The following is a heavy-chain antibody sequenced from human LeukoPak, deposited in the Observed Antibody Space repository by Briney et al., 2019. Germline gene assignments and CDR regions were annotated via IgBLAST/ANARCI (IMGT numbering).Heavy chain of an antibody. CDR3: ARHVGYSSSWYGNWFDP. J-gene: IGHJ5*02. V-gene: IGHV4-34*01. CDR2: INHSGST. CDR1: GGSFSGYY. D-gene: IGHD6-13*01. Sequence: SETLSLTCAVSGGSFSGYYWSWIRQPPGKGLEWIGEINHSGSTNYNPSLKSRVTISVDTSKNQFSLKLSSVTAADTAVYYCARHVGYSSSWYGNWFDPWGQGTLVTVSS.